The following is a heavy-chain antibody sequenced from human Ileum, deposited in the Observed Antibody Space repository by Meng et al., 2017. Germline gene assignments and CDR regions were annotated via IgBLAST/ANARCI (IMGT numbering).Heavy chain of an antibody. CDR2: IYTSGST. V-gene: IGHV4-61*02. J-gene: IGHJ5*02. CDR3: ARYSIWPTYYYGSGTSGGIDP. CDR1: DTSISSCRYY. Sequence: QVRHQCSAPVQVKPSQPLSLTSTVSDTSISSCRYYWSWFRPPAGKGLEWIGRIYTSGSTNYNPSLKSRVTISVDTSKNQFSLKLSSVTAADTAVYYCARYSIWPTYYYGSGTSGGIDPWGQGTLVTVSS. D-gene: IGHD3-10*01.